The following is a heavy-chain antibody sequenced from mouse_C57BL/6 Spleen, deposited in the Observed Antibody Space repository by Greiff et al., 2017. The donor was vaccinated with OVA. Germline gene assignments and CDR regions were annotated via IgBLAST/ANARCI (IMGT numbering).Heavy chain of an antibody. Sequence: QVQLQQPGAELVKPGASVKMSCKASGYTFTSYWITWVKQRPGQGLEWIGDIYPGSGSTNYNEKFKSKATLTVDTSSSTAYMQLSSLTSEDSAVYYGARSTMIPRYFDVWGTGTTVTVSS. D-gene: IGHD2-4*01. J-gene: IGHJ1*03. CDR3: ARSTMIPRYFDV. V-gene: IGHV1-55*01. CDR2: IYPGSGST. CDR1: GYTFTSYW.